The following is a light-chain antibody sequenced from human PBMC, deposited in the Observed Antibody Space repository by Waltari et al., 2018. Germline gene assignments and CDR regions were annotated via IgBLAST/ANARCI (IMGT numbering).Light chain of an antibody. CDR3: QQFGSSPRT. CDR1: QSVSTF. J-gene: IGKJ1*01. Sequence: EIVLTQSPGTLSLSPGERATRSCRASQSVSTFLAWYQQKPGQAPRLLIYGTSSRATGIPDRFSGSGSGTDFTLTVSRLVPEDFAVYYCQQFGSSPRTFGQGTKVEIK. CDR2: GTS. V-gene: IGKV3-20*01.